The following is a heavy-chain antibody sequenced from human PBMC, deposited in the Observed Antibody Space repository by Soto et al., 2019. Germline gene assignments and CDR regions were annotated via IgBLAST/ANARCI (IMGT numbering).Heavy chain of an antibody. CDR2: INPDGFRK. CDR3: ARWESSDWYLRV. J-gene: IGHJ4*02. V-gene: IGHV3-7*03. D-gene: IGHD6-19*01. Sequence: EVQLVESGGGLGQPGGSLRLSCAAAGFSFNTYWMSWVRQAPGKGLEWVASINPDGFRKYFADSVKGRFTISRDSAENSLYLQIISLRAEDTAVYYCARWESSDWYLRVWGQGTLVTVSS. CDR1: GFSFNTYW.